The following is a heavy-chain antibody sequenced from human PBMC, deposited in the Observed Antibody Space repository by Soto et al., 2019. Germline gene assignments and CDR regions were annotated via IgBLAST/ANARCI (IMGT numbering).Heavy chain of an antibody. CDR1: NYRFITYG. CDR3: ARDTSFYFDY. D-gene: IGHD2-2*01. CDR2: ITPYNGNT. Sequence: ASVKVSCKASNYRFITYGITWVRQAPGQGLEWVGWITPYNGNTNYGQNFQGRVTMTADTSTSTAYMELGSLTTDDTAVYYCARDTSFYFDYWGQGTRVTVSS. V-gene: IGHV1-18*01. J-gene: IGHJ4*02.